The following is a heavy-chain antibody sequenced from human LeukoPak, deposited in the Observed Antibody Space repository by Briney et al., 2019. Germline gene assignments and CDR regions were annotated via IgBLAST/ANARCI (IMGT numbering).Heavy chain of an antibody. CDR2: FYYSGNT. CDR3: ARDRARFNWNYGSYGMDV. V-gene: IGHV4-31*03. Sequence: PSETLSLTCTVSGGSISSGGYYWSWIRQHPGKGLEWIEYFYYSGNTYYNPSLKSRVTISVDTSKNQFSLKLSSVTAADTAVYYCARDRARFNWNYGSYGMDVWGQGTTVTVSS. J-gene: IGHJ6*02. CDR1: GGSISSGGYY. D-gene: IGHD1-7*01.